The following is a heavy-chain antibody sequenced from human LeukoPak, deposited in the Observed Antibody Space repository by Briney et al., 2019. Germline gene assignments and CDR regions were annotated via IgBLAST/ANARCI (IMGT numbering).Heavy chain of an antibody. CDR1: GFTFSDYY. Sequence: GGSLRLSCADSGFTFSDYYISWIREAPGKGLWWVSYISSSGSTIYYADSVKSRFTISTDKVKNSLYMQKNTPRDEDTSVYYSARDVFSYGPFVYWGQGTLVTVSS. CDR2: ISSSGSTI. V-gene: IGHV3-11*04. CDR3: ARDVFSYGPFVY. J-gene: IGHJ4*02. D-gene: IGHD5-18*01.